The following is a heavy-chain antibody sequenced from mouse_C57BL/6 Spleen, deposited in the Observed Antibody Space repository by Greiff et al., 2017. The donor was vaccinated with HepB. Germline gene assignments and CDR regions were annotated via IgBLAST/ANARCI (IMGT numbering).Heavy chain of an antibody. D-gene: IGHD3-2*02. CDR2: INPSTGGT. J-gene: IGHJ2*01. Sequence: EVQLVESGPELVKPGASVKISCKASGYSFTGYYMNWVKQSPEKSLEWIGEINPSTGGTTYNQKFKAKATLTVDKSSSTAYMQLKSLTSEDSAVYYCARRLRLREDYFDYWGQGTTLTVSS. CDR3: ARRLRLREDYFDY. V-gene: IGHV1-42*01. CDR1: GYSFTGYY.